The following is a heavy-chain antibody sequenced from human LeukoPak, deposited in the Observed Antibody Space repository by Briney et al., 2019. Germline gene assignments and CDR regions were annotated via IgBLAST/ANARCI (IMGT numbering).Heavy chain of an antibody. CDR1: GGSISSYY. D-gene: IGHD4-17*01. V-gene: IGHV4-59*01. Sequence: ASETLSLTCTVSGGSISSYYWSWIRQPPGKGLEWIGYIYYSGSTNYNPSLKSRVTISVDTSKNQFSLKLSSVTAADTAVYYCARVPVTTVPYYYYGMDVWGQGTTVTVSS. CDR2: IYYSGST. J-gene: IGHJ6*02. CDR3: ARVPVTTVPYYYYGMDV.